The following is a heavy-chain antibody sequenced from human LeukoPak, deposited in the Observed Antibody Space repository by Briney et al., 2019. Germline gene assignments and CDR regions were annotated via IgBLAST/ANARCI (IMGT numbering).Heavy chain of an antibody. D-gene: IGHD6-13*01. CDR2: INPSGDST. J-gene: IGHJ4*02. Sequence: ASVTVSCKASGYTFTSYYMHWVRQAPGQGLEWMGIINPSGDSTSYAQKFQGRVTMTRDTSTSTVYMELSSLRSEDTAVYYCAREERLIAATGRGAFDYWGQGTLVTVSS. CDR1: GYTFTSYY. CDR3: AREERLIAATGRGAFDY. V-gene: IGHV1-46*01.